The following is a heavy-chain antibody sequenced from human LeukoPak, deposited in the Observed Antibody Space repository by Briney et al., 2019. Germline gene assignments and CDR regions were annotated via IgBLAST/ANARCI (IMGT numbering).Heavy chain of an antibody. CDR2: INHSGST. Sequence: PSETLSLTCAVYGGSFSGYYWSWIRQPPGKGLEWIGEINHSGSTNYNPSLKSRVTISVDRSKNQFSLGLTSVTAADTAVYYCARTSDFGAFDIWGQGTTVTVSS. D-gene: IGHD4/OR15-4a*01. J-gene: IGHJ3*02. V-gene: IGHV4-34*01. CDR3: ARTSDFGAFDI. CDR1: GGSFSGYY.